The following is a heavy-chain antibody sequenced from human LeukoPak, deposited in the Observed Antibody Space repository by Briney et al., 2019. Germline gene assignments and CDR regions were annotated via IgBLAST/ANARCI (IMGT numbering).Heavy chain of an antibody. CDR2: FSSSGDST. J-gene: IGHJ4*02. V-gene: IGHV3-23*01. D-gene: IGHD3-22*01. Sequence: GGSLRLSCAASGFTFSRFAMSWVGRAQGRGLEWVSGFSSSGDSTYYADSVKGRFTISRDNSKNTLYLQMNGLRAEDTAIYYCATYRRGYHDSSESYYFDYWGQGTLVTVSS. CDR3: ATYRRGYHDSSESYYFDY. CDR1: GFTFSRFA.